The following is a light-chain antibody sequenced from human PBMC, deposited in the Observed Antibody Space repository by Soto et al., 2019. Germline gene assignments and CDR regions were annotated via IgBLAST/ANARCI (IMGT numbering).Light chain of an antibody. CDR2: GTS. CDR3: QQYTNWPALT. V-gene: IGKV3-15*01. J-gene: IGKJ4*01. Sequence: EIVMTQSPASLSVSPGERATLSCRASQSVSSNLAWYQQKPGQAPRLLIYGTSTRATGIPARFSGSGSGTEFTLNISSLQSEDLAIYYCQQYTNWPALTFGGGTKVEIK. CDR1: QSVSSN.